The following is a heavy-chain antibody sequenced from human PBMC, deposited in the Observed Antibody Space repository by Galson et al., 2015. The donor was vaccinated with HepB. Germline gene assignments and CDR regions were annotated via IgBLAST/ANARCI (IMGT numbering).Heavy chain of an antibody. V-gene: IGHV6-1*01. D-gene: IGHD6-19*01. CDR2: TYYRSKWYN. CDR3: ARDLRYSSGWYCGDYYYYMDV. CDR1: GDSVSSNSAA. Sequence: CAISGDSVSSNSAAWNWIRQSPSRGLEWLGRTYYRSKWYNDYAVSVKSRITINPDTSKNQFSLQLNSVTPEDTAVYYCARDLRYSSGWYCGDYYYYMDVWGKGTTVTVSS. J-gene: IGHJ6*03.